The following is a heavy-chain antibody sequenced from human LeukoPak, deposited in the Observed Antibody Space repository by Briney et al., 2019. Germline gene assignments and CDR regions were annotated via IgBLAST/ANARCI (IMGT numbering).Heavy chain of an antibody. CDR2: ISSSSSYI. J-gene: IGHJ3*02. CDR1: GFTFSSYS. CDR3: ARSSSGYYGDAFDI. D-gene: IGHD3-22*01. V-gene: IGHV3-21*01. Sequence: GGSLRLSCAASGFTFSSYSMNWVRQAPGKGLEWVSSISSSSSYIYYADSVKGRFTISRDNAKNSLYLQMNSLRAEDTAVYYCARSSSGYYGDAFDIWGQGTMVTVSS.